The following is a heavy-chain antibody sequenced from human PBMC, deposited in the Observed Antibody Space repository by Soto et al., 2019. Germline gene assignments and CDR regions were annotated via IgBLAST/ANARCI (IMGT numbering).Heavy chain of an antibody. D-gene: IGHD1-26*01. Sequence: PSETLSLTCTVSGGSISSYYWSWIRQPPGKGLEWIGYIYYSGSTNYNPSLKSRVTISVDTYKNQFSLKLSSVTAADTAVYYCARAPYSGSYLDYWGQGTLVTVSS. J-gene: IGHJ4*02. V-gene: IGHV4-59*01. CDR2: IYYSGST. CDR3: ARAPYSGSYLDY. CDR1: GGSISSYY.